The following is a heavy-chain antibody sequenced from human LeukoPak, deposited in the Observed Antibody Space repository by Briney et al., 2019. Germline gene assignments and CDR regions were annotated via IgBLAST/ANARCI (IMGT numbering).Heavy chain of an antibody. CDR3: ARVSGYSYGYRWYFDL. CDR1: GFSFSDYE. D-gene: IGHD5-18*01. V-gene: IGHV3-69-1*01. Sequence: GGSLRLSCAASGFSFSDYEMNWVRQAPGKGLEWVSYISSSSTIYYADSVKGRFTISRDNAKNLLYLQMNSLRAEDTAVYYCARVSGYSYGYRWYFDLWGRGTLVTVSS. J-gene: IGHJ2*01. CDR2: ISSSSTI.